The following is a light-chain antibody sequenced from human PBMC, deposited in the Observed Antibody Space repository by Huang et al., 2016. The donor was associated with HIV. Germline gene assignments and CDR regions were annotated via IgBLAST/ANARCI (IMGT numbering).Light chain of an antibody. CDR2: DAS. CDR3: QHYGDLPPLIT. Sequence: DIQMTQSPSSLSASVGDRVTITCQASQDINDNLNWYQQKPGQAPKLLIDDASNLETGVPSRFSGGVSGTDVAVTISGLQPEDIATYYCQHYGDLPPLITFGPGTRVDLK. V-gene: IGKV1-33*01. CDR1: QDINDN. J-gene: IGKJ3*01.